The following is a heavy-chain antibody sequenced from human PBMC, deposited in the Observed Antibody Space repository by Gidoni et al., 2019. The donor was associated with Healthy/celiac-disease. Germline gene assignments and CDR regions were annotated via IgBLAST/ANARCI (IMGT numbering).Heavy chain of an antibody. J-gene: IGHJ4*02. V-gene: IGHV3-33*01. D-gene: IGHD1-26*01. CDR2: IWYDGSNK. Sequence: LEWVAVIWYDGSNKYYADSVKGRFTISRDNSKNTLYLQMNSLRAEDTAVYYCARDSAWGGATIDYWGQGTLVTVPS. CDR3: ARDSAWGGATIDY.